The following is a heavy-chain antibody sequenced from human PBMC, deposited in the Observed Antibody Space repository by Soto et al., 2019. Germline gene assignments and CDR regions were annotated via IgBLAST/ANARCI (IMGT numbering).Heavy chain of an antibody. CDR2: IYYSGST. Sequence: SETLSLTCTVSGGSISSYYWSWIRQPPGKGLEWIGYIYYSGSTNYNPSLKSRVTISVDTSKNQFSLKLGSVTAADTAVYYCARASMVRGFLGYFYMDVWGKGTTVTVSS. J-gene: IGHJ6*03. V-gene: IGHV4-59*01. CDR1: GGSISSYY. D-gene: IGHD3-10*01. CDR3: ARASMVRGFLGYFYMDV.